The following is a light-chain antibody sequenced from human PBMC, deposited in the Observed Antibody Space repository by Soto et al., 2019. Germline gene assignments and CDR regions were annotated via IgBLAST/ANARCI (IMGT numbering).Light chain of an antibody. CDR1: SNDVGGYNF. Sequence: QSVLTQPASVSGSPGQSITISCTGTSNDVGGYNFVSWYQQHPGKAPKIMIYDVSNRPSGVSSRFSGSKSGNTASLTISGLQAEDEAEYYCGSYAGSTSRFHVFGTGTKLTVL. CDR3: GSYAGSTSRFHV. V-gene: IGLV2-14*01. CDR2: DVS. J-gene: IGLJ1*01.